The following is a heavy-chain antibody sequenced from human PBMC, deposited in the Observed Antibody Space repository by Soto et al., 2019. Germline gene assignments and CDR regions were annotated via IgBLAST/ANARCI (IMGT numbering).Heavy chain of an antibody. Sequence: PSETLSLTCTVSGGSISSYYWSWLRQPPEKGLEWIGEINHSGDTKYNPSLESRVTISVDTSKNQFSLKVNFVTPADTAVYYCARTGGMDVWGPGATVTVSS. J-gene: IGHJ6*02. V-gene: IGHV4-34*01. CDR3: ARTGGMDV. CDR1: GGSISSYY. CDR2: INHSGDT.